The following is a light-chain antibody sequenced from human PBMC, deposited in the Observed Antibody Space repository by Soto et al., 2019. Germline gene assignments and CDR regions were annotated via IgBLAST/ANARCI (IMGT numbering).Light chain of an antibody. V-gene: IGLV2-14*03. CDR3: TSYTCTRPFHV. J-gene: IGLJ1*01. Sequence: QSTLTQAASGFGAPWKAIAISLPGDKNDVDGHAYAYWSQQHQGPAPQPIIYNVYNRPSRASHRFSCSKSGDTASLTISGLQAEDEADDNCTSYTCTRPFHVFGTGTKVTVL. CDR2: NVY. CDR1: KNDVDGHAY.